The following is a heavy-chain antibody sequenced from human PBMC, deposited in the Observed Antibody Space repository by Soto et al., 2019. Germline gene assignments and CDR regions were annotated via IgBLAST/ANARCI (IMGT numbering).Heavy chain of an antibody. Sequence: PGGSLRLSCAASGFTFSSYGMHWARQAPGKGLEWVAVIWYDGSNKYYADSVKGRFTISRDNSKNTLYLQMNSLRAEDTAVYYSARDSFGESYFLQHYYYYYGMDVWGQGTTVTVSS. J-gene: IGHJ6*02. CDR3: ARDSFGESYFLQHYYYYYGMDV. CDR1: GFTFSSYG. V-gene: IGHV3-33*01. CDR2: IWYDGSNK. D-gene: IGHD3-10*01.